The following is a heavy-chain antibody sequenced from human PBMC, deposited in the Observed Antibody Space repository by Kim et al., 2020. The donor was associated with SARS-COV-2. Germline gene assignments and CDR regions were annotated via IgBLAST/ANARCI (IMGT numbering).Heavy chain of an antibody. D-gene: IGHD3-10*01. CDR3: ARDHWVLLWFGELYLNY. Sequence: VKGRFTISRDNSKNTLYLQMNSLRAEDTAVYYCARDHWVLLWFGELYLNYWGQGTLVTVSS. V-gene: IGHV3-30*07. J-gene: IGHJ4*02.